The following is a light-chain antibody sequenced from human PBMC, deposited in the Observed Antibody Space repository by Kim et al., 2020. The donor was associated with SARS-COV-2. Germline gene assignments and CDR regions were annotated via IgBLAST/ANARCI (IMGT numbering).Light chain of an antibody. CDR3: QAWDSSIVV. CDR2: QDS. J-gene: IGLJ2*01. V-gene: IGLV3-1*01. CDR1: KLGDKY. Sequence: VAPGQTASITCSGDKLGDKYACWYQQKPGQSPVLVIYQDSKRPSGIPERFSGSNSGNTATLTISGTQAMDEADYYCQAWDSSIVVFGGGTQLTVL.